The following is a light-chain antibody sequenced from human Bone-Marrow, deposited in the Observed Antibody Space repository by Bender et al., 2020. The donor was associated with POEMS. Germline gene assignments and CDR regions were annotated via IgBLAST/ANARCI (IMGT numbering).Light chain of an antibody. CDR3: QVWVGSSYHV. J-gene: IGLJ1*01. Sequence: SYVLTQPPSVSVAPGTTARIPCGGDNIGSHNVHWYQQKPGQAPVLVVYDDSARPSGIPERFIGSNSGNTATLTISRVEAGDEADYYCQVWVGSSYHVFGTGTKVNVL. CDR2: DDS. V-gene: IGLV3-21*03. CDR1: NIGSHN.